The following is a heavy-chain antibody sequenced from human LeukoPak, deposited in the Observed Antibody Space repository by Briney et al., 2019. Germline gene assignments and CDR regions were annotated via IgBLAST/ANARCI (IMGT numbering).Heavy chain of an antibody. D-gene: IGHD5-24*01. J-gene: IGHJ3*02. CDR1: GGSISNYY. Sequence: SETLSLTCTVSGGSISNYYWAWIRQPPGKGLEWIGYIYDTGSTKYNPSLKSRLTISLHTSRNQFFLNLSSLTAADTAIYYCARVRNYPDAFDIWGQGRMITVSS. CDR2: IYDTGST. CDR3: ARVRNYPDAFDI. V-gene: IGHV4-59*01.